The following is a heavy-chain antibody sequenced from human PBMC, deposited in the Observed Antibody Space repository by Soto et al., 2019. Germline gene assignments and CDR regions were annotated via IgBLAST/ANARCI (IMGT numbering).Heavy chain of an antibody. J-gene: IGHJ6*02. CDR2: ISGSGGST. CDR1: GFTFSSYA. Sequence: GSLRLSCAASGFTFSSYAMSWVRQAPGKGLEWVSAISGSGGSTYYADSVKGRFTISRDNSKNTLYLQMNSLRAEDTAVYYYAKDGYYYDSSGYYSPYYYGMDVWGQGTTVTVSS. D-gene: IGHD3-22*01. V-gene: IGHV3-23*01. CDR3: AKDGYYYDSSGYYSPYYYGMDV.